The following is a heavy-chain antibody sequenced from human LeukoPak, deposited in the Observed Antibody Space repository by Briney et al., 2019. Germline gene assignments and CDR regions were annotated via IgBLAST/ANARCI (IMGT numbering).Heavy chain of an antibody. Sequence: ASVKVSCKASGYTFISYDINWVRQATGQGLEWMGWMNPNSGNTGYAQKFQGRVTMTRNTSISTAYMELSSLESEDTAVYYCARTFYYGSGPNPNWFDPWGQGTLVTVSS. CDR3: ARTFYYGSGPNPNWFDP. CDR1: GYTFISYD. CDR2: MNPNSGNT. D-gene: IGHD3-22*01. J-gene: IGHJ5*02. V-gene: IGHV1-8*01.